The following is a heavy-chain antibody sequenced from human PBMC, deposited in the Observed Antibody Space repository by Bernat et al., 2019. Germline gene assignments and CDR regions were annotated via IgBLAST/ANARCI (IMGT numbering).Heavy chain of an antibody. CDR2: ISYDGSNK. CDR3: ARGEEQVGLSWFDP. D-gene: IGHD6-13*01. J-gene: IGHJ5*02. CDR1: GFTFSSYA. V-gene: IGHV3-30-3*01. Sequence: VQLVESGGGVVQPGRSLRLSCAASGFTFSSYAMHWVRQAPGKGLEWVAVISYDGSNKYYADSVKGRFTISRDNSKNTLYLQMNSLRAEDTAVYYWARGEEQVGLSWFDPWGQGTLVNVSS.